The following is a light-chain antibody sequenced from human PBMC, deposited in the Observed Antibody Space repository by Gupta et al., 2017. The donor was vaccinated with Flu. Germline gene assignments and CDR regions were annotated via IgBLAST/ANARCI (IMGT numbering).Light chain of an antibody. V-gene: IGLV1-47*01. J-gene: IGLJ3*02. Sequence: GSSSNIGSNYVYWYQQLPGTAPKPLIYRNNQRPSGVPDRFSGSKSGTSASLAISGLRSEDEADYYCAAWDDNLGGVFGGGTKLTVL. CDR1: SSNIGSNY. CDR2: RNN. CDR3: AAWDDNLGGV.